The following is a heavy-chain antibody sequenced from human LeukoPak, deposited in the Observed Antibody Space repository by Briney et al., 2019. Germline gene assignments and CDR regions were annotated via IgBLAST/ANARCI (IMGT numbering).Heavy chain of an antibody. CDR1: RLTVSSNY. D-gene: IGHD3-10*01. Sequence: GGSLRRSCACYRLTVSSNYMIWVRQAPGKGREWVSVLYSVGRTYYADSGKGRFTIPRDKSKNTLCRQMNILRAEDTAVYYCARDRAPTFGYWGQGTLVTVSS. J-gene: IGHJ4*02. CDR2: LYSVGRT. V-gene: IGHV3-66*01. CDR3: ARDRAPTFGY.